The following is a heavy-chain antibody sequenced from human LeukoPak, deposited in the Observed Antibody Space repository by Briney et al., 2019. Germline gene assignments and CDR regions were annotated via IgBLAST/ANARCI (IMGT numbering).Heavy chain of an antibody. CDR2: IYTSGST. CDR1: GGSISSGSYY. CDR3: ARDPAGLQYYYYYMDV. Sequence: SQTLSLXCTVSGGSISSGSYYWSWIRQPAGKGLEWIGRIYTSGSTNYNPSLKSRVTISVDTSKNQFSLKLSSVTAADTAVYYCARDPAGLQYYYYYMDVWGKGTTVTVSS. V-gene: IGHV4-61*02. J-gene: IGHJ6*03. D-gene: IGHD4-11*01.